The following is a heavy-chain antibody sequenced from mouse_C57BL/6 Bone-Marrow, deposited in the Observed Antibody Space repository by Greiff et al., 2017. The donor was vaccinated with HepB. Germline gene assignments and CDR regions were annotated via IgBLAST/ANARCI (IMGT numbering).Heavy chain of an antibody. CDR3: AREFPYYYGSSYDYAMDY. J-gene: IGHJ4*01. D-gene: IGHD1-1*01. Sequence: VKLQQPGAELVMPGASVKLSYKASGYTFTSYWMHWVKQRPGQGLEWIGEIDPSDSYTNYNQKFKGKSTLTVDKSSSTAYMQLSSLTSEDSAVYYCAREFPYYYGSSYDYAMDYWGQGTAVTVSS. CDR1: GYTFTSYW. V-gene: IGHV1-69*01. CDR2: IDPSDSYT.